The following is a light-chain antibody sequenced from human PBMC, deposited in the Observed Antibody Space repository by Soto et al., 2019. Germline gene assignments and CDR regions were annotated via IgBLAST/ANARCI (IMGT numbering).Light chain of an antibody. CDR3: QLWDSSSDHVV. CDR2: YDW. Sequence: SYELTQPPSLSLAPGETATITFGGDNIERTGVQWYQKKPGQAPVLVIYYDWDRPSGIPARFSGSNSGNTATLTISRVEAGDEAVYFCQLWDSSSDHVVFGGGTKLTVL. CDR1: NIERTG. V-gene: IGLV3-21*01. J-gene: IGLJ2*01.